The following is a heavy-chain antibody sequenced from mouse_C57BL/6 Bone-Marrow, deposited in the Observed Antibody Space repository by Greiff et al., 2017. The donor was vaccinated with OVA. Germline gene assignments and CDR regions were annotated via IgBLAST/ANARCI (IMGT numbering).Heavy chain of an antibody. Sequence: QVQLKESGPELVKPGASVKISCKASGYAFSSSWMNWVKQRPGKGLEWIGRIYPGDGDTNYNGKFKGKATLTADKSSSTAYMQLSSLTSEDSAVYFCARWDLRYGNFDWYFDVWGTGTTVTVSS. CDR1: GYAFSSSW. D-gene: IGHD2-1*01. J-gene: IGHJ1*03. V-gene: IGHV1-82*01. CDR3: ARWDLRYGNFDWYFDV. CDR2: IYPGDGDT.